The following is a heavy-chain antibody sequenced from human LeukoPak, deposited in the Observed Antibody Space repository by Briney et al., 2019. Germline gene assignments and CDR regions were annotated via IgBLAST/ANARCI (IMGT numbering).Heavy chain of an antibody. D-gene: IGHD6-19*01. J-gene: IGHJ3*01. V-gene: IGHV3-23*01. CDR2: ISGDGDKA. CDR3: AKDLAQAGTRGGFNV. CDR1: GFTFATYA. Sequence: GGSLRLSCAASGFTFATYAINWVRQAPGKGLEWVSGISGDGDKAYYADSVKGRFTISRDNSKNTVSLQMSSLRGEDTALYYCAKDLAQAGTRGGFNVWGQGTRVAVSS.